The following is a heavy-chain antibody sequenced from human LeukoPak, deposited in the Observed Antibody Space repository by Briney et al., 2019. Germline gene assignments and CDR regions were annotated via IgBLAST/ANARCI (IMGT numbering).Heavy chain of an antibody. V-gene: IGHV3-64*01. CDR3: ARVGGNDAFDI. Sequence: GGSLRLSCAASGFTFSSYDMHWVRQAPGKGLEYVSTISSNGGKTNYANSVKGRFTISRDNSKNTLYLQMGSLREEDMAVYYCARVGGNDAFDIWGQGTMVTVSS. CDR2: ISSNGGKT. CDR1: GFTFSSYD. J-gene: IGHJ3*02.